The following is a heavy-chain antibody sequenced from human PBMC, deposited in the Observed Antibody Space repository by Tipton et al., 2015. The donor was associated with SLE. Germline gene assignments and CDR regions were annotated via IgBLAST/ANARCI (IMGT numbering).Heavy chain of an antibody. CDR3: ARASINLLDF. Sequence: GSLRLSCAASGFTFSSYAMTWVRQAPGKGLEWVSYISSVDNTKYYADSVKGRFTVSRDNAKNSLYLQMNSLGAEDTAVYFCARASINLLDFWGQGTLVTVSS. CDR2: ISSVDNTK. V-gene: IGHV3-48*04. CDR1: GFTFSSYA. J-gene: IGHJ4*02.